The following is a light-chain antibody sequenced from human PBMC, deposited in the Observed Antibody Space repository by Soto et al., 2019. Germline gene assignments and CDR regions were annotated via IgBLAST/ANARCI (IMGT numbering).Light chain of an antibody. J-gene: IGKJ3*01. CDR2: DSS. CDR3: QQSYSPPFP. CDR1: RSISTY. Sequence: DIQLTQSPSSLSSSVGDTVAITCRPSRSISTYLNWYQQKPGKSPKLVIFDSSRLQTGVPSRFSGSGSGTLFTLSISSLQPEDFAIYWCQQSYSPPFPVGPGTKVDI. V-gene: IGKV1-39*01.